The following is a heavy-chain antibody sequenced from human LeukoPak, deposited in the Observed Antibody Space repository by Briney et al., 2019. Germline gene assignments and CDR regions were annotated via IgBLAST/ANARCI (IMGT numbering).Heavy chain of an antibody. CDR3: ARLGYCSSTSCPPPDY. J-gene: IGHJ4*02. Sequence: SVKVSCKASGYTFTSYAMNWVRQAPGQGLEWMGGIIPIFGTANYAQKFQGRVTITADESTSTAYMELSSLRSEDTAVYYCARLGYCSSTSCPPPDYWGQGTLVTVSS. D-gene: IGHD2-2*01. V-gene: IGHV1-69*13. CDR2: IIPIFGTA. CDR1: GYTFTSYA.